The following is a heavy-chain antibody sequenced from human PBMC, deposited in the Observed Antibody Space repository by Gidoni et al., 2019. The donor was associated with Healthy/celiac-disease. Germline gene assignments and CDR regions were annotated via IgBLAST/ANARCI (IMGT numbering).Heavy chain of an antibody. J-gene: IGHJ5*02. Sequence: EVQLLESGGGLVQHGGSVRLSCGASGCTFSSYAMSWVRQAPGQGLEWFSAISGSGGSTYYADSVEGRFTISRDNSKNTLYLQMHSLRAEDTAVYYCAKEPWNYEGWFDPWGQGTLVTVSS. CDR2: ISGSGGST. CDR3: AKEPWNYEGWFDP. CDR1: GCTFSSYA. V-gene: IGHV3-23*01. D-gene: IGHD1-7*01.